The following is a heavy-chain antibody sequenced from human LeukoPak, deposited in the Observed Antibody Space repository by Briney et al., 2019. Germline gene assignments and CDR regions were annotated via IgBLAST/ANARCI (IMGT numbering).Heavy chain of an antibody. CDR2: ISGSGGST. CDR3: AKDLRDTYYDSSGYYFFDY. D-gene: IGHD3-22*01. Sequence: GGSLRLSCAASGFTFSSYAMSWVRRAPEKGLEWVSAISGSGGSTYYADSVKGRFTISRDNSKNTLYLQMNSLRAEDTAVYYCAKDLRDTYYDSSGYYFFDYWGQGTLVTVSS. CDR1: GFTFSSYA. J-gene: IGHJ4*02. V-gene: IGHV3-23*01.